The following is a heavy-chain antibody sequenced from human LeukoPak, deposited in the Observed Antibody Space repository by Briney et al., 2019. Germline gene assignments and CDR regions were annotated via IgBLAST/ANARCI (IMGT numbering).Heavy chain of an antibody. V-gene: IGHV1-69*13. CDR1: GGTFSSYV. CDR3: ARSLGARGSDAFDI. CDR2: IIPIFGTP. J-gene: IGHJ3*02. D-gene: IGHD1-26*01. Sequence: SVKVSCKAPGGTFSSYVLNWVRQAPGQGLEWLGGIIPIFGTPNYAQKFQGRVTITADETAYMELSSLRPEDTAVYYCARSLGARGSDAFDIWGQGTMVTVSS.